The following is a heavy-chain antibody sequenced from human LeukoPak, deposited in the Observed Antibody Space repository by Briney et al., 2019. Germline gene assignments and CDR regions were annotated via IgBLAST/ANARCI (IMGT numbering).Heavy chain of an antibody. Sequence: SETLSLTCRVPGDSLNSGNFYWTWIRQPAGKGLEWIGRVFTNGDTSYNPSLKRRVTIFLDSSQNHFSLRLSSVAATDTAVYYCARGRAGRLSASNWFDPWGHGTLVTVSS. CDR2: VFTNGDT. D-gene: IGHD6-19*01. CDR1: GDSLNSGNFY. J-gene: IGHJ5*02. CDR3: ARGRAGRLSASNWFDP. V-gene: IGHV4-61*02.